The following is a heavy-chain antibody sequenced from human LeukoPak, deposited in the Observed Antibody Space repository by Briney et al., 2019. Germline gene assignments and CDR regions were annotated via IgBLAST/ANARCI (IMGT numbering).Heavy chain of an antibody. V-gene: IGHV3-23*01. CDR2: ISGSGGST. CDR3: AKDQTEYSSGWYQGY. Sequence: GGSLRLSCAASGFTFSSYAMSWVRQAPGKGLEWVSAISGSGGSTYYADSVKGRFTISRDNSKNTLYLQMNSLRAEDTAVYYYAKDQTEYSSGWYQGYWGQGTLVTVSS. J-gene: IGHJ4*02. D-gene: IGHD6-19*01. CDR1: GFTFSSYA.